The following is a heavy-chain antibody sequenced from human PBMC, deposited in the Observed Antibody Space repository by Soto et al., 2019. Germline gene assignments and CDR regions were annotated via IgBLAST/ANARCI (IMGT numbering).Heavy chain of an antibody. CDR3: ARDLGNYGNKREAFDI. J-gene: IGHJ3*02. D-gene: IGHD4-17*01. Sequence: ASVKVSCKASGYTFTAYYMHWVRQAPGQGLEWMGWINPNSGGTNYAQKFQGWVTMTRDTSISTAYMDLSRLRSDDTAVYYCARDLGNYGNKREAFDIWSQGTMVTVSS. CDR1: GYTFTAYY. CDR2: INPNSGGT. V-gene: IGHV1-2*04.